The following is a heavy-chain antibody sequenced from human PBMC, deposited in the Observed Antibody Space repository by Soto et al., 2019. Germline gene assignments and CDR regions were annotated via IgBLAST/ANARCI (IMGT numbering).Heavy chain of an antibody. V-gene: IGHV1-18*01. J-gene: IGHJ3*02. CDR3: ARDQYIWGSYRETGYAFDI. CDR1: RFRNNSKS. CDR2: ISAYNGNT. Sequence: KACRFRNNSKSMRWLRQDTGQRLEWMGWISAYNGNTNYAQKLQGRVTMTTDTSTSTAYMELRSLRSDDTAVYYCARDQYIWGSYRETGYAFDIWGQGTMVTVS. D-gene: IGHD3-16*02.